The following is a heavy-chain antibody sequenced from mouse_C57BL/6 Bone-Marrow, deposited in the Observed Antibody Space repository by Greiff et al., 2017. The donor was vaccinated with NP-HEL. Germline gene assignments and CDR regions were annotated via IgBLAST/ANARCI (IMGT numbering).Heavy chain of an antibody. J-gene: IGHJ3*01. V-gene: IGHV1-12*01. Sequence: SGAELVRPGASVKMSCKASGYTFTSYNMHWVKQTPRQGLEWIGAIYPGNGDTSYNQKFKGKATLTVDKSSSTAYMQLSSLTSEDSAVYFGARIGNYYGSSYAGFAYWGQGTLVTVSA. CDR2: IYPGNGDT. D-gene: IGHD1-1*01. CDR3: ARIGNYYGSSYAGFAY. CDR1: GYTFTSYN.